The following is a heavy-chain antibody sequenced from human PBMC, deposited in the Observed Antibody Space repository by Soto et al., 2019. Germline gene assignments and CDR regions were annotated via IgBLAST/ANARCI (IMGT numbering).Heavy chain of an antibody. Sequence: GESLKISCAASGFTFSSYGMHWVRQAPGKGLEWVAVISYDGSNKYYADSVKGRFTISRDNSKNTLYLQMNSLRAEDTAVYYCAKQGKPYNWNYHFDYWGQGTLVTVSS. CDR3: AKQGKPYNWNYHFDY. CDR1: GFTFSSYG. J-gene: IGHJ4*02. V-gene: IGHV3-30*18. D-gene: IGHD1-7*01. CDR2: ISYDGSNK.